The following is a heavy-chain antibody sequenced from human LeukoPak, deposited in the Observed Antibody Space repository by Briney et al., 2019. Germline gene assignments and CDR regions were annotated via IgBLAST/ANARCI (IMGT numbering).Heavy chain of an antibody. D-gene: IGHD5-24*01. CDR3: ARGQEMATNWLDP. CDR2: IIPILGVA. J-gene: IGHJ5*02. V-gene: IGHV1-69*04. Sequence: SVKVSCKASGGTFSSYGISWVRQAPGQGLEWMGRIIPILGVANYAQRFQGRVTITADRSTTTAYMELSSLRSEDTAVYYCARGQEMATNWLDPWGQGTLVTVSS. CDR1: GGTFSSYG.